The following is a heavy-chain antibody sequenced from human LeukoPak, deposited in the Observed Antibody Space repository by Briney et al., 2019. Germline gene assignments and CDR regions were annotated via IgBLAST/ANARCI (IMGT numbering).Heavy chain of an antibody. J-gene: IGHJ5*02. Sequence: SETLSLTCAVFGGSLSTYDWSWIRQAPGKGLEWIGKIGHGGDTNYNPSLNGRVTISVDTFRNQVSLKLTSVTAADTAVYYCARGPSPSYGDRLGPWGQGTLVTVSS. CDR1: GGSLSTYD. V-gene: IGHV4-34*01. CDR2: IGHGGDT. D-gene: IGHD4-17*01. CDR3: ARGPSPSYGDRLGP.